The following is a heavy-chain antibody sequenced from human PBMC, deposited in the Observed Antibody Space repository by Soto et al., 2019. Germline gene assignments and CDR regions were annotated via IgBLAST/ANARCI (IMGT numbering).Heavy chain of an antibody. CDR1: GGSISSSSYY. V-gene: IGHV4-39*01. D-gene: IGHD6-6*01. Sequence: SETLSLTCTVSGGSISSSSYYWGWIRQPPGKGLEWIGSIYYSGSTYYNPSLKSRVTISVDTSKNQFSLKLSSVTAADTAVYYCARQAYSSSLDYYMDVWGKGTTVTVSS. CDR2: IYYSGST. CDR3: ARQAYSSSLDYYMDV. J-gene: IGHJ6*03.